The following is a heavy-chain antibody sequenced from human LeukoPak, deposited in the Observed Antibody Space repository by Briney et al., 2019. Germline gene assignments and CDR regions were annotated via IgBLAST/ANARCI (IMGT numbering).Heavy chain of an antibody. CDR3: ATKLRVGGVRAGE. V-gene: IGHV1-8*01. CDR1: GYTFTSYD. J-gene: IGHJ4*02. D-gene: IGHD3-16*01. Sequence: ASVKVSCKASGYTFTSYDINWVRQATGQGLEWMGWMNPNSGNTGYAQKFQGRVTMTRNTSISTAYMCLRTLRSEETPVYNCATKLRVGGVRAGEWGRGTLVTVPS. CDR2: MNPNSGNT.